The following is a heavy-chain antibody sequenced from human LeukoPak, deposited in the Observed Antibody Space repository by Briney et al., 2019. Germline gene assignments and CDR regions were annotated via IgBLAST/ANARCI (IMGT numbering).Heavy chain of an antibody. CDR2: IYTSEST. J-gene: IGHJ4*02. CDR1: GGSISSYY. CDR3: ARDEGMGRMAPPPLDY. Sequence: SETLSLTCTVSGGSISSYYRSWIRQPAGKGLECIRRIYTSESTNYNPSLKSRVSMSVDTSKNQFSLKLSSVTAADTAVYYCARDEGMGRMAPPPLDYWGQGTLVTVSS. V-gene: IGHV4-4*07. D-gene: IGHD2-8*01.